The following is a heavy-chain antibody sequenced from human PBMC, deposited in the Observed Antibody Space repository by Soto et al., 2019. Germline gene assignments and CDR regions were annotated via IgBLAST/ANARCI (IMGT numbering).Heavy chain of an antibody. J-gene: IGHJ4*02. CDR2: IDPSDSQT. Sequence: GEALNISCKGSGYNLACYWITCVRQKPGKGLEWMGRIDPSDSQTYYSPSFRGHVTISVTKSITTVFLQWSSLRASDTAMYYCARQIYDSDTGPNFQYYFDSWGQGTPVTVSS. CDR1: GYNLACYW. CDR3: ARQIYDSDTGPNFQYYFDS. V-gene: IGHV5-10-1*01. D-gene: IGHD3-22*01.